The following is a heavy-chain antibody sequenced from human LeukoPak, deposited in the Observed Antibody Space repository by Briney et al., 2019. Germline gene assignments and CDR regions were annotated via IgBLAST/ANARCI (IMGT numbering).Heavy chain of an antibody. CDR3: ARDPLRRRSEYYFDY. Sequence: GGSLRLSCAASGFIFDRFGMHWVRLAPGKGLEWVAVIWYDGTTKYNADSVKGRFTVSRDNSKNTLYLQMTSLRAEDSAVYYCARDPLRRRSEYYFDYWGQGTLVTVSS. D-gene: IGHD6-6*01. J-gene: IGHJ4*02. V-gene: IGHV3-33*01. CDR1: GFIFDRFG. CDR2: IWYDGTTK.